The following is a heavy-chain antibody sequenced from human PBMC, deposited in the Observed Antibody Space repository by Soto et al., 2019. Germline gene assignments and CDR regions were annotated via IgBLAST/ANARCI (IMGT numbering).Heavy chain of an antibody. J-gene: IGHJ5*02. D-gene: IGHD3-22*01. CDR2: FHYNENT. CDR3: ARAYYDTTGASIDP. CDR1: GGCISSGPYS. Sequence: PSETLSLTGTVSGGCISSGPYSWGWIRQPPGEGLEWLGTFHYNENTYYNPSLGSRVTVPVDMSKNQFYLRLTSVTAADTAVYYCARAYYDTTGASIDPWGQGTLVTVSP. V-gene: IGHV4-39*07.